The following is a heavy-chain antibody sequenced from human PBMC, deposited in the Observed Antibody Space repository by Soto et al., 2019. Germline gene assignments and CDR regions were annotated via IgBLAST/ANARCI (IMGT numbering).Heavy chain of an antibody. V-gene: IGHV4-4*07. CDR3: ARSRLTHSYAQFDS. Sequence: QVQLQESGPRVVKPSETLSLTCSVSGGSLNNYYWSWIRQPAGKRLEWIGRVYTVGSTNYNPSLKSRVTMSIDTSKNQFSLRLTSVTAADTAVYYCARSRLTHSYAQFDSWGQGSLVTVSS. J-gene: IGHJ4*02. CDR1: GGSLNNYY. D-gene: IGHD3-16*01. CDR2: VYTVGST.